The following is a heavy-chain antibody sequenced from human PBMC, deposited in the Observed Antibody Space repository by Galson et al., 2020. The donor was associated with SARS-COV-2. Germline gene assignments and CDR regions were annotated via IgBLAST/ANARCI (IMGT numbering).Heavy chain of an antibody. Sequence: GESLKISCKCPGYTFTNYWIRWVRQRPAQGLEWMGIIYPTDSYTIYGPAFQGQVTIPADKSLNTAYLPWNSLRASDSAMYFWARHEGGYSSYNDAASWGQGAQVTVSS. CDR3: ARHEGGYSSYNDAAS. J-gene: IGHJ5*02. CDR2: IYPTDSYT. D-gene: IGHD5-12*01. CDR1: GYTFTNYW. V-gene: IGHV5-51*01.